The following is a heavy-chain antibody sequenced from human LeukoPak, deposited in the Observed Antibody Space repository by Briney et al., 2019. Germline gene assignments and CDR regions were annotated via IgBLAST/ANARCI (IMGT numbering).Heavy chain of an antibody. V-gene: IGHV1-24*01. Sequence: ASVKVSCKVSGYTLTELSMHWVRQAPGKGREGMGGFDPEDGETIYAQKFQGRVTMTEDTSTDTAYIELSSLRSEATAVYYCATRGCSSTSCGNSNWFDPWGQGTLVTVSS. CDR3: ATRGCSSTSCGNSNWFDP. D-gene: IGHD2-2*01. J-gene: IGHJ5*02. CDR2: FDPEDGET. CDR1: GYTLTELS.